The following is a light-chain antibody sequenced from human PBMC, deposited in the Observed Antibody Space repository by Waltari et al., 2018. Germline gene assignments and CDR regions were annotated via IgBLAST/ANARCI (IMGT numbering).Light chain of an antibody. J-gene: IGKJ1*01. CDR3: QHYVSLPVT. V-gene: IGKV3-20*01. Sequence: EIVLTLSPVPPSLSPGDSATLSCRASQRVRGTLAWYQQKPGQPPRLLIYAASTRATGIPDRFSGSGSGTDFSLTISRLEPEDFAVYYCQHYVSLPVTYGQGTKVEIK. CDR2: AAS. CDR1: QRVRGT.